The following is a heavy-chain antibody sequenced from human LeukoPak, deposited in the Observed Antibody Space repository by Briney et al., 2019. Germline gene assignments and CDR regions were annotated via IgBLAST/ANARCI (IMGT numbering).Heavy chain of an antibody. D-gene: IGHD4-17*01. CDR2: IYYSGST. CDR3: AREALTTVTRVRDNWFDP. J-gene: IGHJ5*02. Sequence: SETLSLTCTVSGGSISSGGYYWSWIRQHPGKGLEWIGYIYYSGSTYYNPSLKSRVTISADTSKNQFSLKLSSVTAADTAVYYCAREALTTVTRVRDNWFDPWGQGTLVTVSS. CDR1: GGSISSGGYY. V-gene: IGHV4-31*03.